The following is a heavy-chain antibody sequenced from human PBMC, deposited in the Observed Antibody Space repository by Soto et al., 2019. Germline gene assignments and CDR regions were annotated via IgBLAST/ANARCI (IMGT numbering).Heavy chain of an antibody. CDR2: ISAYYGNT. D-gene: IGHD3-10*01. Sequence: QVQLVQSGAEVKKPGASVKVSCKASGYTFTSYGISWVRQAPGQGLEWMGWISAYYGNTNYAQKLQGRVTMTTDTSTSSAYMELRSLRPDDTAVYYCARVGRSKGMVNWFDPWGQGTLVTVSS. CDR1: GYTFTSYG. CDR3: ARVGRSKGMVNWFDP. J-gene: IGHJ5*02. V-gene: IGHV1-18*04.